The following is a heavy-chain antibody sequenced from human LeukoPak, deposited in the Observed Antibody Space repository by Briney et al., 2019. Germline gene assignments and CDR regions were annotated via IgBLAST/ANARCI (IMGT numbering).Heavy chain of an antibody. J-gene: IGHJ4*02. CDR1: GFTFSSYA. CDR3: AKLAQYDYVWGSYRYLGSGFDY. D-gene: IGHD3-16*02. V-gene: IGHV3-23*01. Sequence: GGSLRLSCAASGFTFSSYAMSWVRQAPGKGLEWVSAISGSGGSTYYADCVKGRFTISRDNSKNTLYLQMNSLRAEDTAVYYCAKLAQYDYVWGSYRYLGSGFDYWGQGTLVTVSS. CDR2: ISGSGGST.